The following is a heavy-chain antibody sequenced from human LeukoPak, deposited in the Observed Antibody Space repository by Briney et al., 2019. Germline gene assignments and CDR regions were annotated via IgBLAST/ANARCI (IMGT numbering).Heavy chain of an antibody. CDR3: ARRARSFLRVVMTFDY. D-gene: IGHD3-3*01. Sequence: TSETLSLTCTVSGGSISSSSYYWGWIRQPPGKGLEWIGSIYYSGSTYYNPSLKSRVTISVDTSKNQFSLKLSSVTAADTAVYYCARRARSFLRVVMTFDYWGQGTLVTVSS. CDR2: IYYSGST. CDR1: GGSISSSSYY. J-gene: IGHJ4*02. V-gene: IGHV4-39*07.